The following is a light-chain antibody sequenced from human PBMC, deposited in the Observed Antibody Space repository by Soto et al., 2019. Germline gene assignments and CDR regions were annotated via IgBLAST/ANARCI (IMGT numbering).Light chain of an antibody. CDR2: SDD. V-gene: IGLV1-44*01. Sequence: QSVLTQPPSLSGTPGQRVTISCSGSNSNIGRYSVNWDQHFPGTSPKILIYSDDERPSGVPDRFSGSKSGTSASLAISGLQSEDEAEYYCAAWDDNLNGPLFGGGTKLTV. J-gene: IGLJ3*02. CDR1: NSNIGRYS. CDR3: AAWDDNLNGPL.